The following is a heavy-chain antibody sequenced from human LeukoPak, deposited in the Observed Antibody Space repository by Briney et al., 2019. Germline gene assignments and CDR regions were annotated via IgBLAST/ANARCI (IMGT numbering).Heavy chain of an antibody. D-gene: IGHD6-19*01. V-gene: IGHV3-9*01. CDR1: GFTFDNYA. CDR2: ISWNSGYI. CDR3: AKVRGTYSSGYFFDY. J-gene: IGHJ4*02. Sequence: GGSLRLSCAASGFTFDNYAMHWVRQAPGKGLEWLSIISWNSGYIGYADSVKGRFTISRDNAKKFLDLQMNSLRAEDTAFYYCAKVRGTYSSGYFFDYWGQGTLVTVSS.